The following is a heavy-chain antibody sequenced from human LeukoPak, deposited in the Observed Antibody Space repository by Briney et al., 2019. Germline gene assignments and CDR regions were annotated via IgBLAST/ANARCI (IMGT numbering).Heavy chain of an antibody. CDR3: AKALFVPDDGFDV. J-gene: IGHJ3*01. V-gene: IGHV1-2*02. D-gene: IGHD3-10*01. Sequence: GSSVRVSSTASVYSFSDYYIHWVRQAPGQGLEWLGWIYPKTGVTHYAPRFKGGVTMTAYMTIGTVYLDMSRLRTDETALYYCAKALFVPDDGFDVWGRGTLITVST. CDR1: VYSFSDYY. CDR2: IYPKTGVT.